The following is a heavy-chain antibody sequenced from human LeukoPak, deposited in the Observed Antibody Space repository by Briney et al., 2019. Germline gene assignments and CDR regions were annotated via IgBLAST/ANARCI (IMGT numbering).Heavy chain of an antibody. CDR2: THYTGST. CDR3: ARHYYGSGTALRPYYFDY. Sequence: SETLPLTCTVPGGPISSYYWSWIRQPPGKGLEWIGYTHYTGSTHYNPSLNSRVTISVDTSKNQFSLKLSSVTAADTAVYYCARHYYGSGTALRPYYFDYWGQGTLVTVSS. V-gene: IGHV4-59*08. CDR1: GGPISSYY. D-gene: IGHD3-10*01. J-gene: IGHJ4*02.